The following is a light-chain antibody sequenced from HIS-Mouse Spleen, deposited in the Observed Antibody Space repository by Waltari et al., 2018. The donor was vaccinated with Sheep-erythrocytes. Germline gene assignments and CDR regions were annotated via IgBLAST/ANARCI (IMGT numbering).Light chain of an antibody. CDR3: QQSYSTPRT. Sequence: DIQMTQSPSSLSASVGDRVTITCRASQSISSQLNWYQQKPGKAPKLLIYAESSLQSGVPSRFSGSGSGTDFTLTISSLHPEDFATYYCQQSYSTPRTFGQGTKVEIK. V-gene: IGKV1-39*01. CDR1: QSISSQ. J-gene: IGKJ1*01. CDR2: AES.